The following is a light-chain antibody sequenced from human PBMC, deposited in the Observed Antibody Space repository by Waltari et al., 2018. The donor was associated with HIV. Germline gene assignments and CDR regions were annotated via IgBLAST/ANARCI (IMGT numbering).Light chain of an antibody. J-gene: IGLJ2*01. CDR3: ATWDDSLSGSV. CDR2: RNN. Sequence: QSVLTQPPSASGTPGQRVTISCSGSSSNIGRNYVYWYQPLPGTAPKLLIYRNNQRPSGVPDLFSGSKAGTSASVASSGLRSEDEADSYCATWDDSLSGSVFGGGPKLTVL. V-gene: IGLV1-47*01. CDR1: SSNIGRNY.